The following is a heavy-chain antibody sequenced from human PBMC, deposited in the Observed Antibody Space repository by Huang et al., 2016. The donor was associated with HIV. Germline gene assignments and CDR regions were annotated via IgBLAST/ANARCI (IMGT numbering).Heavy chain of an antibody. Sequence: EVQLLESGGGLVQPGGSLRLSCSASGFTFNSYSMSWVRQEPGKGVEWVSAISGRGGNTYDADSVKGRFTIARDNSKNTLFLQMSGLRAEDTAVYYCSRDDFWSGYSDYYGLDVWGQGTTVTVSS. V-gene: IGHV3-23*01. J-gene: IGHJ6*02. D-gene: IGHD3-3*01. CDR1: GFTFNSYS. CDR2: ISGRGGNT. CDR3: SRDDFWSGYSDYYGLDV.